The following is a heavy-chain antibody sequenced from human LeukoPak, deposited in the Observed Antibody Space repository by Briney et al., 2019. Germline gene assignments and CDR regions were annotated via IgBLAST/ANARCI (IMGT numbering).Heavy chain of an antibody. CDR2: ISGSGGST. CDR3: AKTTTVTSPFDY. Sequence: PGGSLRLSCAASGFTFSSYSMNWVRQAPGKGLEWVSAISGSGGSTYYADSVKGRFTISRDNSKNTLYLQMNSLRAEDTAVYYCAKTTTVTSPFDYWGQGTLVTVSS. CDR1: GFTFSSYS. D-gene: IGHD4-17*01. J-gene: IGHJ4*02. V-gene: IGHV3-23*01.